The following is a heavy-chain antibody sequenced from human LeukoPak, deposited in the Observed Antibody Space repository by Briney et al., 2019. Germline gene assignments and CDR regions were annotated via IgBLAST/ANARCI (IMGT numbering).Heavy chain of an antibody. D-gene: IGHD2-15*01. CDR3: ARDQGSGYYYYGVDV. CDR2: ISSSGSTI. CDR1: GFTFSSYE. J-gene: IGHJ6*04. Sequence: GGSLRLSCAASGFTFSSYEMNWVRQAPGKGLEWVSYISSSGSTIYYADSVKGRFTIYRDNAKNSLYLQMNSLRAEDTAVYYCARDQGSGYYYYGVDVWGKGTTVTVSS. V-gene: IGHV3-48*03.